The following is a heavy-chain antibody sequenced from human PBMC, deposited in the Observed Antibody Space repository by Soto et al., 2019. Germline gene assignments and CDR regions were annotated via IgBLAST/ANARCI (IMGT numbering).Heavy chain of an antibody. CDR2: INHSGST. CDR3: ARGPRGATAQRWPHMVYYYYMDV. D-gene: IGHD1-26*01. CDR1: GGSFSGYY. J-gene: IGHJ6*03. Sequence: PSETLSLTCAVYGGSFSGYYWSWIRQPPGKGLEWIGEINHSGSTNYNPSLKSRVTISVDTSKNQFSLKLSSVTAADTAVYYCARGPRGATAQRWPHMVYYYYMDVWGKGTTVTVSS. V-gene: IGHV4-34*01.